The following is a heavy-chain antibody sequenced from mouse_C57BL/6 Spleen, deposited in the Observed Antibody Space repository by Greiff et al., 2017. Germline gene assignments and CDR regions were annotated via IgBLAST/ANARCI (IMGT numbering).Heavy chain of an antibody. Sequence: VQLQQSGPELVKPGASVKISCKASGYAFSSSWMNWVKQRPGKGLEWIGRLYPGDGDTNYNGKFKGKATLTADKSSSTAYMQLSSLTSEDSAVYFCARFDPWFAYWGQGTLVTVSA. CDR2: LYPGDGDT. CDR3: ARFDPWFAY. J-gene: IGHJ3*01. CDR1: GYAFSSSW. V-gene: IGHV1-82*01.